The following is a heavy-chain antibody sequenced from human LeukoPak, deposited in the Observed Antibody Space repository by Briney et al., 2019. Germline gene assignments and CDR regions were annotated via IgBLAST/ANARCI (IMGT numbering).Heavy chain of an antibody. Sequence: GGSLRLSCAASGFTVSSIYMNWVRQAPGKGLEWVSVIYSGGSTYYADSVRGRFTISRDNAKNSLYLQMNSLRAEDTAVYYCARGFKQQLIPKPYDYWGQGTLVTVSS. D-gene: IGHD6-13*01. CDR2: IYSGGST. CDR1: GFTVSSIY. CDR3: ARGFKQQLIPKPYDY. V-gene: IGHV3-53*01. J-gene: IGHJ4*02.